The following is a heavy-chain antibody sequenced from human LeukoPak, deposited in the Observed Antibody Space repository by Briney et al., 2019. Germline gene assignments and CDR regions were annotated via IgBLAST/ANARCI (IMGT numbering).Heavy chain of an antibody. D-gene: IGHD4-23*01. V-gene: IGHV1-69*05. CDR3: ARGIPLRGGNSPTDY. CDR2: IIPIFGTA. J-gene: IGHJ4*02. CDR1: GGTFSSYA. Sequence: SVKVTCKASGGTFSSYAISWVRQAPGQGLEWMGGIIPIFGTANYAQKFQGRVTITTDESTSTAYMELSSLRSEDTAVYYCARGIPLRGGNSPTDYWGQGTLVTVSS.